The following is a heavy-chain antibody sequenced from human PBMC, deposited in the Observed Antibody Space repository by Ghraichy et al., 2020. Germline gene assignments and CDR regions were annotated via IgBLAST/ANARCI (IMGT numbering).Heavy chain of an antibody. D-gene: IGHD5-18*01. Sequence: GGSLRLSCAASGFTFTSYYMTWVRQVPGKGLEWVANIKYDSSEKYYGDSVKGRFTISRDNAKNSLFLQMNSLRPDDTAVYYCARGGYNYGSNPIDYWGQGTLVTGSS. CDR1: GFTFTSYY. CDR2: IKYDSSEK. V-gene: IGHV3-7*04. J-gene: IGHJ4*02. CDR3: ARGGYNYGSNPIDY.